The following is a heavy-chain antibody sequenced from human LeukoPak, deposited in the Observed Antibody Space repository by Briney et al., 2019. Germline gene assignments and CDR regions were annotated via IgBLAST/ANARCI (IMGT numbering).Heavy chain of an antibody. V-gene: IGHV1-69*04. D-gene: IGHD6-6*01. CDR3: AREEAARPFDY. CDR1: GGTFSSYA. Sequence: SVKVSCKASGGTFSSYAISWVRQAPGQGLEWMGRIIPIFGIANYAQKFQGRVTITADKSTSTAYMELSSLRSEDTAVYHCAREEAARPFDYWGQGTLVTVSS. J-gene: IGHJ4*02. CDR2: IIPIFGIA.